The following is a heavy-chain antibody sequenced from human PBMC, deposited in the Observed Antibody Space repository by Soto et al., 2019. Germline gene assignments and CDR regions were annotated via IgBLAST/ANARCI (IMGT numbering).Heavy chain of an antibody. CDR2: IWYDGSNK. CDR1: GFTFSSYG. J-gene: IGHJ4*02. D-gene: IGHD2-15*01. V-gene: IGHV3-33*01. Sequence: QVQLVESGGGVVQPGRTLRLSCAASGFTFSSYGMHWVRQAPGKGLEWVAVIWYDGSNKYYADSVKGRFTISRDNSKNTLYLQMNSLRAEDTAVYYCARDPCSGGSCNNDYWGQGTLVTVSS. CDR3: ARDPCSGGSCNNDY.